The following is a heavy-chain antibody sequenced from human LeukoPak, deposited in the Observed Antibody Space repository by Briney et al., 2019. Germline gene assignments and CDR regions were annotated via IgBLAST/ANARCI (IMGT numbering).Heavy chain of an antibody. CDR1: SGSISSYNYY. V-gene: IGHV4-39*01. Sequence: PSETLSLTCAVSSGSISSYNYYWGWIRQPPGNGLEWIGSIHYSGSTYYNASLKSRGTISVDTSKNQFSLKLTSVTAADTGVYYCARQQLVLKYFDYWGQGTLVTVSS. J-gene: IGHJ4*02. CDR2: IHYSGST. D-gene: IGHD1-1*01. CDR3: ARQQLVLKYFDY.